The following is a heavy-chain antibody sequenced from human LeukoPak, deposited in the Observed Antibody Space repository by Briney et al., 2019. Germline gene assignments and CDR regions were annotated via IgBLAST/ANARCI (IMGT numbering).Heavy chain of an antibody. CDR3: ARDQYGDFDI. V-gene: IGHV3-74*01. CDR2: INGDGSSR. D-gene: IGHD4-17*01. Sequence: GGSLRLSCAASGFTFSGFWMHWVRQAPGKGLVWVSRINGDGSSRSHADSVKGRFTISRDNAKNTLYLQMNSLRAEDTAVYYCARDQYGDFDIWGQGTVVAVSA. J-gene: IGHJ3*02. CDR1: GFTFSGFW.